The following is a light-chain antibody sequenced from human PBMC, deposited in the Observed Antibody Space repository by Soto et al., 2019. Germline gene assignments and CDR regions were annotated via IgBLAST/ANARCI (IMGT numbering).Light chain of an antibody. CDR2: GAS. J-gene: IGKJ5*01. V-gene: IGKV3-15*01. CDR1: QSVRSN. Sequence: EIVMTQSPATLYVSPGERVTLSCRASQSVRSNLAWYQQKPGQAPRLLIYGASTRATGLPARFSGSGSGTDFTLTISSLQSEDFAVYYCQQYNTWPPITFGQGTRLEIK. CDR3: QQYNTWPPIT.